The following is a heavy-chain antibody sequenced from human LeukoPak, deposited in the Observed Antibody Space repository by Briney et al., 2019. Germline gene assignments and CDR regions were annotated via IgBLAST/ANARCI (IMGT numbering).Heavy chain of an antibody. CDR2: INHSGST. D-gene: IGHD6-13*01. CDR1: GYSISTGYY. CDR3: ARQGRRSWYANWFDP. J-gene: IGHJ5*02. Sequence: SETLSLTCTVSGYSISTGYYWDWIRQPPGKGLEWIGEINHSGSTNYNPSLKSRVTISVDTSKNQFSLKLSSVTAADTAVYYCARQGRRSWYANWFDPWGQGTLVTVSS. V-gene: IGHV4-38-2*02.